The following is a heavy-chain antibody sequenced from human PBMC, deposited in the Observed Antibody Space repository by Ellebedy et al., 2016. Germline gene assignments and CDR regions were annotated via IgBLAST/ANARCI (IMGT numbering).Heavy chain of an antibody. CDR1: GYSFTSYW. D-gene: IGHD2-15*01. V-gene: IGHV5-51*01. J-gene: IGHJ3*02. CDR3: ALGYCSGGSCYSVGYAFDI. Sequence: GESLKISCKGSGYSFTSYWIGWVRQMPGKGLEWMGIIYPGDSDTRYSPSFQGQVTTSADKSISTAYLQWSSLKASDTAMYYCALGYCSGGSCYSVGYAFDIWGQGTMVTVSS. CDR2: IYPGDSDT.